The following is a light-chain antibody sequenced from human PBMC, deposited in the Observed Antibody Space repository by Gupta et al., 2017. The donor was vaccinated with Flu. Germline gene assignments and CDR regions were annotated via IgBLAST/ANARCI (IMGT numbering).Light chain of an antibody. CDR1: SSNIGSNG. CDR2: SAD. V-gene: IGLV1-44*01. J-gene: IGLJ3*02. CDR3: ATWDDSLSGGV. Sequence: TISCSGSSSNIGSNGVSWYQQIPGTAPKLVMYSADQRPSGVPDRFSGSRSGTSGSLAISGLQSGDEALDYCATWDDSLSGGVFGGGTEVTVL.